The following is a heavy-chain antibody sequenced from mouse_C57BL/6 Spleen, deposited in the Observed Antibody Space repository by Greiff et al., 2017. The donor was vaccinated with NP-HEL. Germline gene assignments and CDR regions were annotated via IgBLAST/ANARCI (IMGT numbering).Heavy chain of an antibody. CDR2: IDPNSGGT. Sequence: VQLQQPGAELVKPGASVKLSCKASGYTFTSYWMHWVKQRPGRGLEWIGRIDPNSGGTKYNEKFKSKATLTVDKPSSTAYMQLSSLTSEDSAVYYCARGSITTVVATGYFDVWGTGTTVTVSS. CDR1: GYTFTSYW. CDR3: ARGSITTVVATGYFDV. J-gene: IGHJ1*03. D-gene: IGHD1-1*01. V-gene: IGHV1-72*01.